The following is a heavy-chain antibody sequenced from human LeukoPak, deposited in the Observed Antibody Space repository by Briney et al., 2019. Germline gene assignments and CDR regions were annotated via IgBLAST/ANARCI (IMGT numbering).Heavy chain of an antibody. V-gene: IGHV3-43D*03. D-gene: IGHD3/OR15-3a*01. CDR3: AKDSDRYYYLSYFDY. J-gene: IGHJ4*02. Sequence: GGSLRLSCAASGFAFDNYGIHWVRQPPGKGLEWVSFISWDGATTYYADSVKGRFTISRDNSKNSLYLQMNSLRAEDTALYYCAKDSDRYYYLSYFDYWGQGTLVTVSS. CDR2: ISWDGATT. CDR1: GFAFDNYG.